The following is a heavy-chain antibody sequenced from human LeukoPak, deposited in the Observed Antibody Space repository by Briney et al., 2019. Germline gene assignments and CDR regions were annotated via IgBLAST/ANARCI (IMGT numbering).Heavy chain of an antibody. CDR3: ASWNFGNWFDP. CDR1: GGSISSSNW. J-gene: IGHJ5*02. D-gene: IGHD1-1*01. Sequence: SETLSLTCAVPGGSISSSNWWSWVRQPPGKGLEWIGEIYHSGSTNYNPSLKSRVTISVDKSKNQFSLKLSSVTAADTAVYYCASWNFGNWFDPWGQGTLVTVSS. V-gene: IGHV4-4*02. CDR2: IYHSGST.